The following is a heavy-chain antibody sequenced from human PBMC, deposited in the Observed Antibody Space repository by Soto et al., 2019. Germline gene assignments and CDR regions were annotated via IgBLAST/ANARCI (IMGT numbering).Heavy chain of an antibody. V-gene: IGHV4-34*01. D-gene: IGHD3-10*01. CDR1: GGSFSGYY. Sequence: QVQLQQWGAGLLKPSETLSLTCAVYGGSFSGYYWTWIRQPPGTGLEWIGEINHSGSTNYNPSLRRRVTISVATSKNQSSLQLTSVTAADTAVYYCVRDKITRLVDYWCQGTRVTVSS. CDR2: INHSGST. CDR3: VRDKITRLVDY. J-gene: IGHJ4*02.